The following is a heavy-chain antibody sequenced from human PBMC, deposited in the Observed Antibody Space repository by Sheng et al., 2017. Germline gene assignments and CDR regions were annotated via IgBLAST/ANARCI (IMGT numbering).Heavy chain of an antibody. Sequence: EVQLVESGGGLVPPGGSLRLSCAASGFTFSTNALNWVRLAPGKGLEWVSVISGNGGRTYYADSVKGRFTISRDNSKNTVYLQMSSLRADDTAVYYCAKGLLYNEDYVRAHFDYWGQGTPVTVTS. J-gene: IGHJ4*02. CDR1: GFTFSTNA. CDR3: AKGLLYNEDYVRAHFDY. D-gene: IGHD4-17*01. V-gene: IGHV3-23*04. CDR2: ISGNGGRT.